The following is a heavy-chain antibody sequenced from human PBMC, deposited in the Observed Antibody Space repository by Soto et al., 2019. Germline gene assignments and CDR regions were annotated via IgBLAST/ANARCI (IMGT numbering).Heavy chain of an antibody. Sequence: QVQLVQSGAEVKKPGSSVKVSCKASGGTFSSYAISWVRQAPGQGLEWMGGIIPIFGTANYAQKFQGRVTITADEYTSTAYMGLSSLRSEDTAVYYCARGGGSGSYYWFDPWGQGTLVTVSA. D-gene: IGHD3-10*01. CDR3: ARGGGSGSYYWFDP. CDR1: GGTFSSYA. CDR2: IIPIFGTA. V-gene: IGHV1-69*01. J-gene: IGHJ5*02.